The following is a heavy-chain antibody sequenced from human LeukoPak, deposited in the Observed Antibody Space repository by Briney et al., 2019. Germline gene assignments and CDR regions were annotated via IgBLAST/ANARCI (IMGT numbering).Heavy chain of an antibody. CDR1: GFTFDDYA. CDR3: AKGYSSSWSLFDY. CDR2: ISWNSGSI. D-gene: IGHD6-13*01. V-gene: IGHV3-9*01. J-gene: IGHJ4*02. Sequence: PGRSLRLSCAASGFTFDDYAMHWVRQAPGKGLEWVSGISWNSGSIGYADSVKGRFTISRDNAKNSLYLQMNSLRAEDTALYYCAKGYSSSWSLFDYWGQGTLVTVSS.